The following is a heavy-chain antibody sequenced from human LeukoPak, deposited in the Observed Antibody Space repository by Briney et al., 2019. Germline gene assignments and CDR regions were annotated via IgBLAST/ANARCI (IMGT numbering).Heavy chain of an antibody. D-gene: IGHD5-18*01. Sequence: AGGSLTLSCTDSGFLFSSYDMIWLRPTAGEGPEWLSYLHISGSPIYYVDSVNGRLTIPRVNAKNSLFLQMNSVKAEATAIYYCARANGGYCYDDPDYWGQGTLVTVSS. CDR2: LHISGSPI. CDR1: GFLFSSYD. CDR3: ARANGGYCYDDPDY. V-gene: IGHV3-48*03. J-gene: IGHJ4*02.